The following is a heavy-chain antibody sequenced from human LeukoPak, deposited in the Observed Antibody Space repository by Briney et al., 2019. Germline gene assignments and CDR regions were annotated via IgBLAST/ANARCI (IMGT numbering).Heavy chain of an antibody. CDR1: GFTFNTYS. D-gene: IGHD4-17*01. V-gene: IGHV3-21*01. Sequence: PGGSLRLSCAASGFTFNTYSMSWVRQAPGKGLEWVSIISRASESIFYADSVKGRFTISRDNAKNSLYLQMNSLRAEDTAVYFCARSSAVNFYNYWGQGTLVSVSS. CDR3: ARSSAVNFYNY. CDR2: ISRASESI. J-gene: IGHJ4*02.